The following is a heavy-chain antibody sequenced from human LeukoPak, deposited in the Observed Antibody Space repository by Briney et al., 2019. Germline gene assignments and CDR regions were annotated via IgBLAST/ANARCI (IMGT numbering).Heavy chain of an antibody. J-gene: IGHJ4*02. D-gene: IGHD3-22*01. CDR3: ARVGYSSGYLFDY. V-gene: IGHV4-34*01. CDR1: GGSFSGYY. Sequence: PSETLSLTCAVYGGSFSGYYWSWIRQPPGKGLEGIGEINHSGSTNYNPSLKSRVTISVDTSKNQFSLKLSSVTAADTAVYYCARVGYSSGYLFDYRGQGTLVTVSS. CDR2: INHSGST.